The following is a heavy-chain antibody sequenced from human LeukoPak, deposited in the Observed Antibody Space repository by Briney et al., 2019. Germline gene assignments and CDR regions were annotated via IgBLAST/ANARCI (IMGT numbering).Heavy chain of an antibody. CDR2: INHSGST. V-gene: IGHV4-34*01. D-gene: IGHD1-26*01. J-gene: IGHJ4*02. CDR3: ARGGGSYYEDY. Sequence: PSETLSLTCAVYGGSFSGYYWSWIRQPPGKGLGWIGEINHSGSTNYNPSLKSRVTISVDTSKNQFSLKLSSVTAADTAVYYCARGGGSYYEDYWGQGTLVTVSS. CDR1: GGSFSGYY.